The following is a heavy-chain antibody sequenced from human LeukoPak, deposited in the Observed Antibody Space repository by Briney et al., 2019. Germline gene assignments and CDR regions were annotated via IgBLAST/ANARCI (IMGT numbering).Heavy chain of an antibody. CDR1: GYTLTDYY. CDR3: ARVGYYESSGYYEY. Sequence: ASVKVSCKASGYTLTDYYMHWVRQAPGQGLEWMGRINPNSGGTNYAQKFQGRVTMTRDTSISAVYMELSRLRSDDTAVYYCARVGYYESSGYYEYWGQGTLVTVSS. D-gene: IGHD3-22*01. CDR2: INPNSGGT. V-gene: IGHV1-2*06. J-gene: IGHJ4*02.